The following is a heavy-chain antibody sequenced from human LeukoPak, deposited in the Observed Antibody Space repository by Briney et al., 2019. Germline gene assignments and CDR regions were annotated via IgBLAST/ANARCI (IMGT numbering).Heavy chain of an antibody. CDR2: INPNSGGT. J-gene: IGHJ4*02. CDR1: GYTFTGYY. D-gene: IGHD6-19*01. V-gene: IGHV1-2*02. Sequence: ASVKVSCKASGYTFTGYYMHWVRQAPGQGLEWMGWINPNSGGTNYAQKFQGRVTMTRDTSFSTAYMELSRLRSDDTAVYYCARVSWLAETNDYWGQGTLVTVSS. CDR3: ARVSWLAETNDY.